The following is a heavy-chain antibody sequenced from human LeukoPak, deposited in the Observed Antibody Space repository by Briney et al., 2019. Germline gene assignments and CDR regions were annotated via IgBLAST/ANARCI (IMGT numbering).Heavy chain of an antibody. Sequence: GGSLRLSCAASGFTFSSYWMSWVRQAPGKGLEWVAFIRYDGSNKYYADSVKGRFTISRDNSKNTLYLQMNSLRAEDTAVYYCAKDPGFLAAAGFPDYWGQGTLVTVSS. J-gene: IGHJ4*02. CDR3: AKDPGFLAAAGFPDY. CDR1: GFTFSSYW. CDR2: IRYDGSNK. D-gene: IGHD6-13*01. V-gene: IGHV3-30*02.